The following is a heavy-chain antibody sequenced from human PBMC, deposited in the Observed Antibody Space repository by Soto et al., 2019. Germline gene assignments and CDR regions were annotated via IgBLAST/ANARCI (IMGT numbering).Heavy chain of an antibody. V-gene: IGHV3-23*01. CDR3: ARRVIVSSRAFDI. D-gene: IGHD3-9*01. Sequence: GGSLRLSCAASGFAFSSHPMSWVRQAPEKGLEWVAGISDGGDLTYNADSVRGRFTISRDNSRDTLYLQMNSLRAEDTAVYYCARRVIVSSRAFDIWGQCTLVTVSS. J-gene: IGHJ4*01. CDR2: ISDGGDLT. CDR1: GFAFSSHP.